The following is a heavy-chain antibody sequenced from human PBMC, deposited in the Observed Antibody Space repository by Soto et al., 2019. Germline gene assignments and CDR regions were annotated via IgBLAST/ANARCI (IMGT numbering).Heavy chain of an antibody. CDR3: AKKKLSGSYYNNYYNGMEV. D-gene: IGHD3-10*01. Sequence: GGSLRLSCAASGFTFSSYGMHWVRQAPGKGLEWVAVISYDGSNKYYADSVKGRFTISRDNSKNTLYLQMNSLRAEDTAVHYCAKKKLSGSYYNNYYNGMEVWGQGTTVTVSS. J-gene: IGHJ6*02. CDR1: GFTFSSYG. V-gene: IGHV3-30*18. CDR2: ISYDGSNK.